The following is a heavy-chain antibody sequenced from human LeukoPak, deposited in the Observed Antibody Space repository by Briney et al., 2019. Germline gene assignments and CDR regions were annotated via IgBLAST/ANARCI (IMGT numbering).Heavy chain of an antibody. V-gene: IGHV1-18*04. CDR1: GYTFTSYG. CDR3: ARDRKDHVDIVEEGFDY. CDR2: ISAYNGNT. D-gene: IGHD5-12*01. Sequence: GASVRVSCKASGYTFTSYGISWVRQAPGQGLEWMGWISAYNGNTNYAQKLQGRVTMTTDTSTSTAYMGLRSLRSDGTAVYYCARDRKDHVDIVEEGFDYWGQGTLVTVSS. J-gene: IGHJ4*02.